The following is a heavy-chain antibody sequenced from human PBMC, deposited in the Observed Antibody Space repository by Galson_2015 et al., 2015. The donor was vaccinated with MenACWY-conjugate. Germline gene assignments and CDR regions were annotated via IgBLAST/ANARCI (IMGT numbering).Heavy chain of an antibody. Sequence: SLRLSCAASGFIFNTYWMHWVRQAPGKGLVWVSRINPGGSSTTYADSVKDRFTISRDNAKSTLYLQMNSLRPEDTAVFYCAKTQGASFYFDSWGQGTLVTVSS. CDR2: INPGGSST. CDR3: AKTQGASFYFDS. V-gene: IGHV3-74*01. D-gene: IGHD1-26*01. J-gene: IGHJ4*02. CDR1: GFIFNTYW.